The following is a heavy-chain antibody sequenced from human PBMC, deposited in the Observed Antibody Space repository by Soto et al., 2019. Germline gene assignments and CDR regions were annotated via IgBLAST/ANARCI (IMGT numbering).Heavy chain of an antibody. CDR2: IYYSGST. D-gene: IGHD3-22*01. Sequence: SETLSLTCTVSGGSISSGGYYWSWIRQHPGKGLEWIEYIYYSGSTYYNPSLKSRVTISVDTSKNQFSLKLSSVTAADTAVYYCARDSSGYLYYWGQGTPVTVSS. J-gene: IGHJ4*02. CDR1: GGSISSGGYY. V-gene: IGHV4-31*03. CDR3: ARDSSGYLYY.